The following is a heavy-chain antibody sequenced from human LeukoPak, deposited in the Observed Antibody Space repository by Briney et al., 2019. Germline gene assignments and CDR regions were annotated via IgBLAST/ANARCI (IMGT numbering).Heavy chain of an antibody. D-gene: IGHD4-17*01. V-gene: IGHV3-23*01. Sequence: GGYLRLSCAASGFTFSSYAMSWVRQAPGKGLEWVLAVNGSDGSTYYADPVKGRFTISRDNSKNTLYLQMNSLRAEDTAVYYCAKDPSTVTTPWFDPWGQGTLVTVSS. CDR2: VNGSDGST. J-gene: IGHJ5*02. CDR3: AKDPSTVTTPWFDP. CDR1: GFTFSSYA.